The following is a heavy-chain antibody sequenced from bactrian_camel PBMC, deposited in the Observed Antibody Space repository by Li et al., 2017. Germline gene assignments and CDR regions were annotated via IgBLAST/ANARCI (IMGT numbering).Heavy chain of an antibody. J-gene: IGHJ4*01. CDR1: IYTYSLQC. CDR2: IDNIGNA. CDR3: APDAGQSRCSAGFCYCA. D-gene: IGHD2*01. V-gene: IGHV3S53*01. Sequence: HVQPVESGGGSVQTGGTRRLSCTASIYTYSLQCMGWFRQAPGKEREGVATIDNIGNAEYAGSVKGRFTISRDSAKNTLNLQMNNLEPDDTAVYFCAPDAGQSRCSAGFCYCAWGEGTQVTVS.